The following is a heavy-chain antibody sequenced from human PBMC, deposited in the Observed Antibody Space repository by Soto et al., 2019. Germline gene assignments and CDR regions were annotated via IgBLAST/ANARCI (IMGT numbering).Heavy chain of an antibody. CDR2: IDSAGTTI. V-gene: IGHV3-74*01. D-gene: IGHD6-13*01. CDR1: GLFSSYW. CDR3: ARGPPDYSTSGYVGDY. Sequence: EVQLVESGGGLVQPGGSLRLSCAASGLFSSYWMHWVRQAPGKGLVWVSRIDSAGTTINYADSVKGRFTISRDNAQNTLYLQMDSLRVEDTAVYYCARGPPDYSTSGYVGDYWGQGALFTVSS. J-gene: IGHJ4*01.